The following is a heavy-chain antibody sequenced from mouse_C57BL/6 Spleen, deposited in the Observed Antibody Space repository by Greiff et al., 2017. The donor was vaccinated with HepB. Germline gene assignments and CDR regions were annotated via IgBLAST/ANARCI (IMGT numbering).Heavy chain of an antibody. D-gene: IGHD2-5*01. CDR3: ERQYYSNYYAMDY. CDR1: GFTFSDYG. Sequence: EVKLVESGGGLVQPGGSLKLSCAASGFTFSDYGMAWVRQAPRKGPEWVAFISNLAYSIYYADTVTGRFTISRENAKNTLYLEMSSLRSEDTAMYYCERQYYSNYYAMDYWGQGTSVTVSS. CDR2: ISNLAYSI. J-gene: IGHJ4*01. V-gene: IGHV5-15*04.